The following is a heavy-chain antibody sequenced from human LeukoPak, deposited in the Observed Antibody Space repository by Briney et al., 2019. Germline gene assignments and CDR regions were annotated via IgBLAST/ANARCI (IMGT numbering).Heavy chain of an antibody. D-gene: IGHD1-1*01. V-gene: IGHV3-30*02. CDR1: GFTFSSYG. CDR2: IRSDGSNK. J-gene: IGHJ4*02. Sequence: GGSLRLSCAASGFTFSSYGMHWVRQAPGKGLEWVAFIRSDGSNKYYSDSVKGRFTISRDNSKNTLYLQMNSLRAEDTAVYYCAKRWTGTTIGQQDFWGQGTLVTVSS. CDR3: AKRWTGTTIGQQDF.